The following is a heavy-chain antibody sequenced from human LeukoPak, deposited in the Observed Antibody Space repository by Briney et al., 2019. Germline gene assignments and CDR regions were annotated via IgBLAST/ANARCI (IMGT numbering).Heavy chain of an antibody. D-gene: IGHD3-10*02. CDR3: ARGMLTPRHPYFDY. CDR1: GFTFRSYS. J-gene: IGHJ4*02. V-gene: IGHV3-21*01. Sequence: GGSLRLSCAASGFTFRSYSMNWVRQAPGKGLEWVSSISNNSNYIYYADSVKGRFTISRDNAKDSLYLQMNSLRAEDTAVYYCARGMLTPRHPYFDYWGQGTLVTVSS. CDR2: ISNNSNYI.